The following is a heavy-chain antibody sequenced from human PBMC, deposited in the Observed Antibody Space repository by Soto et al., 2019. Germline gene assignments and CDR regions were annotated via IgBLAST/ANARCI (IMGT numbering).Heavy chain of an antibody. CDR3: AKKYQCDS. J-gene: IGHJ4*02. V-gene: IGHV3-23*01. Sequence: VQLLESGGGLVQPGGSLRLFCAASGFTFTAYAMSWVRQAPGKGPEWVSSINTAEAGTNYAESVKGRFTISRDNSKNTLYLQVDSLRAEDTAMYYCAKKYQCDSWGQGTLVIVSS. CDR2: INTAEAGT. D-gene: IGHD2-2*01. CDR1: GFTFTAYA.